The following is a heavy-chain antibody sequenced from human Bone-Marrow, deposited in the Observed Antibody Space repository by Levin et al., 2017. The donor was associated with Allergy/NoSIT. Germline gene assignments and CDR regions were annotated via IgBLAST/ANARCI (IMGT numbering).Heavy chain of an antibody. CDR1: GLNFRSAA. Sequence: ASVKVSCKTSGLNFRSAAIQWVRQARGQRLEWIGFIVVGSGDTKYAQNYEGRVTITRDMTTSTAYMELRHLTFEDTAVFYCAAGPFNDYVGLFDPWGPGTLVTVSS. CDR3: AAGPFNDYVGLFDP. CDR2: IVVGSGDT. J-gene: IGHJ5*02. D-gene: IGHD4-23*01. V-gene: IGHV1-58*02.